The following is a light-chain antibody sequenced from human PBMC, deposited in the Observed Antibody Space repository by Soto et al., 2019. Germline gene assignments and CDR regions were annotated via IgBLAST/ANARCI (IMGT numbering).Light chain of an antibody. J-gene: IGKJ4*01. CDR1: QGISSA. CDR2: DVS. Sequence: AIQLTQSPSSLSASVGDRVTITCRASQGISSALAWYQQKPGKSPHLLIYDVSSLESGVPSRFSGSGSGTDFTLTISSLQPEDFATYYCQQFNTYPALTFGGGTKVEIK. V-gene: IGKV1-13*02. CDR3: QQFNTYPALT.